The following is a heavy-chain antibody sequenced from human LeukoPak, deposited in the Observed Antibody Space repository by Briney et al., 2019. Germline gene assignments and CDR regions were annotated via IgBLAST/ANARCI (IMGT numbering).Heavy chain of an antibody. V-gene: IGHV3-23*01. Sequence: HSGGSLRLSCAASGFTFSSYAMSWVRQAPGKGLEWVSAISGSGGSTYYADSVKGRFTISRDNSENTLYLQMNSLRVEDTAVYYCARDRSEYYYYAMDVWGQGATVTVSS. CDR3: ARDRSEYYYYAMDV. CDR2: ISGSGGST. J-gene: IGHJ6*02. CDR1: GFTFSSYA.